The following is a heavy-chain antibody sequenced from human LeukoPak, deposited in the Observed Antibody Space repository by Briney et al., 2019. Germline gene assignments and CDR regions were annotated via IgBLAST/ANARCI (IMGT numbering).Heavy chain of an antibody. J-gene: IGHJ4*02. Sequence: GRSLGLSCAASGFTFNDYAMHWVRQAPGKGLEWVSGISWNSGSIGYADSVKGRFTISRDNAKNSLYLQMNSLGAEDTALYYCAKDNCSGGSCYSLDYWGQGTLVTVSS. CDR2: ISWNSGSI. CDR1: GFTFNDYA. CDR3: AKDNCSGGSCYSLDY. V-gene: IGHV3-9*01. D-gene: IGHD2-15*01.